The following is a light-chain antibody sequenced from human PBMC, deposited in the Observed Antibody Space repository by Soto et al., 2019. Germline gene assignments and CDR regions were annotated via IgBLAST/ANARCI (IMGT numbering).Light chain of an antibody. V-gene: IGKV1-5*03. Sequence: DIRMTQSPSTLSASVGDRVTITCRASQSISSWLAWYQQKPGKAPKLLIYKASSLESGVPSRFSGSGSGTEFTLTISSLQPDDFATYYCQQYNSYPWTLGQGTKVDIK. CDR1: QSISSW. CDR2: KAS. J-gene: IGKJ1*01. CDR3: QQYNSYPWT.